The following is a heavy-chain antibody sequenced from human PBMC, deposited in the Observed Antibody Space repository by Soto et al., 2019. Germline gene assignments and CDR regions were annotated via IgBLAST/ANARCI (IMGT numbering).Heavy chain of an antibody. Sequence: GGSLRLSCAASGFTFSSYAMHWVRQAPGKGLEWVAVISYDGSNKYYADSVKGRFTISRDNSKNTLYLQMNSLRAEDTAVYYCARDVSLIDYWGQGTLVTVSS. CDR1: GFTFSSYA. J-gene: IGHJ4*02. CDR3: ARDVSLIDY. V-gene: IGHV3-30-3*01. D-gene: IGHD2-15*01. CDR2: ISYDGSNK.